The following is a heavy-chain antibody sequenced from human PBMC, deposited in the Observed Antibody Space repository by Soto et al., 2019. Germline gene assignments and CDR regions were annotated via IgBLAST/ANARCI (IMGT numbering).Heavy chain of an antibody. CDR1: GFTFSSYA. CDR2: ISGSGGST. J-gene: IGHJ4*02. Sequence: GGSLRLSCAASGFTFSSYAMSWVRQAPGKGLEWVSAISGSGGSTYYADSVKGRFTISRDNSKNTLYLQMNSLRAEDTAVYYCARYFDMTTVKEFAYWGQGTLVTVS. CDR3: ARYFDMTTVKEFAY. V-gene: IGHV3-23*01. D-gene: IGHD4-17*01.